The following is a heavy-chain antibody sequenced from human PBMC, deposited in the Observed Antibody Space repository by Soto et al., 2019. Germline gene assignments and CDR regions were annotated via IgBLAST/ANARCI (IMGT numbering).Heavy chain of an antibody. CDR1: GGSISSSSYY. CDR2: IYYSGST. V-gene: IGHV4-39*01. CDR3: ASAESAPDTAMAKFNY. J-gene: IGHJ4*02. D-gene: IGHD5-18*01. Sequence: SETLSLTCTVSGGSISSSSYYWGWIRQPPGKGLEWIGSIYYSGSTYYNPSLKSRVTISVDTSKNQFSLKLSSVTAADTAVYYCASAESAPDTAMAKFNYWGQGTLVTVSS.